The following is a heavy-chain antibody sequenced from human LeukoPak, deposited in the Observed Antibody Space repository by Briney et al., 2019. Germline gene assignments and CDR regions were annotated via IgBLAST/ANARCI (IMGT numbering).Heavy chain of an antibody. J-gene: IGHJ4*02. V-gene: IGHV3-30-3*01. Sequence: GGSLRLSCAASGFTFSSFPIHWVRQAPGKGLEWVALISYDGSNKYYADSVKGRFTISRDNSKHTLYLQMNSLRAEDTAVYYCARDRDNSGSYAYYFDYWGQGTRVTVSS. D-gene: IGHD3-22*01. CDR3: ARDRDNSGSYAYYFDY. CDR2: ISYDGSNK. CDR1: GFTFSSFP.